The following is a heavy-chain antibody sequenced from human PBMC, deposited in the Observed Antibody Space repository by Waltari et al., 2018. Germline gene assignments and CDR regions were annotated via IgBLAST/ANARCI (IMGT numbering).Heavy chain of an antibody. D-gene: IGHD2-2*02. J-gene: IGHJ4*02. V-gene: IGHV4-39*07. CDR1: GGSISSSSYY. CDR3: AREKPLGRYQLLYIVGAPLDY. Sequence: QLQLQESGPGLVKPSETLSLTCTVSGGSISSSSYYWGWIRQPPGKGLEWIGSIYYSGGTYYNPSLKSRVTISVDTSKNQFSLKLSSVTAADTAVYYCAREKPLGRYQLLYIVGAPLDYWGQETLVTVSS. CDR2: IYYSGGT.